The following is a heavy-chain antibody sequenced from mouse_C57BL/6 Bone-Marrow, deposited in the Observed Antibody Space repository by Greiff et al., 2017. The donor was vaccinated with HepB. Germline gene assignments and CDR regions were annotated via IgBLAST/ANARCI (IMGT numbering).Heavy chain of an antibody. CDR1: GFTFSDYG. CDR3: ARGTTVVAGFDY. CDR2: ISSGSSTI. D-gene: IGHD1-1*01. V-gene: IGHV5-17*01. Sequence: EVKLMESGGGLVKPGGSLKLSCAASGFTFSDYGMHWVRQAPEKGLEWVAYISSGSSTIYYADTVKGRFTISRDNAKNTLFLQMTSLRSEDTAMYYGARGTTVVAGFDYWGQGTTLTVSS. J-gene: IGHJ2*01.